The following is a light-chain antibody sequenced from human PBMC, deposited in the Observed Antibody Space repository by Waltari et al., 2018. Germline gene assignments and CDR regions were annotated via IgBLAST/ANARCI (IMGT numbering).Light chain of an antibody. CDR1: SGHSD. CDR3: QSWGSDIPYV. CDR2: IKSDGSH. Sequence: QLVLTQPPSASASLGASVKLTCTLSSGHSDVAWHQQRPEKGPRYLMKIKSDGSHIKGDGIPDRFSGSRSGAERYLTISGLLAEDEADYYCQSWGSDIPYVFGGETKVTVL. J-gene: IGLJ1*01. V-gene: IGLV4-69*01.